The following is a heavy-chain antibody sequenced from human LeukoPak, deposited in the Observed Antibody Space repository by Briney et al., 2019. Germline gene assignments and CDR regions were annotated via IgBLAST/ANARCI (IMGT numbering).Heavy chain of an antibody. CDR3: AKSARTNWNYVLDAFDI. V-gene: IGHV3-11*01. J-gene: IGHJ3*02. Sequence: PGGSLRLSCAASGFTFSDYYMSWIRQAPGKGLEWVSYISSSGSTIYYADSVKGRFTISRDNAKNSLYLQMNSLRAEDTAVYYCAKSARTNWNYVLDAFDIWGQGTMVTVSS. CDR1: GFTFSDYY. CDR2: ISSSGSTI. D-gene: IGHD1-7*01.